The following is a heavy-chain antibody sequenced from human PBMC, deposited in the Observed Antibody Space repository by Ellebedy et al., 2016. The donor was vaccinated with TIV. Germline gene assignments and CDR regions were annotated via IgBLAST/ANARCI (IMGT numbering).Heavy chain of an antibody. D-gene: IGHD6-13*01. V-gene: IGHV3-21*01. CDR3: ARPAASYSSSWYDFDC. CDR2: ISSIVTYI. J-gene: IGHJ4*02. Sequence: PGGSLRLSCAASGFTFSSFTMNWVRQPPGKGLEWVSSISSIVTYIHNAESVKGRFTISRDNAKNSLYLQMNSLRAEDTAVYYCARPAASYSSSWYDFDCWGQGTLVTVSS. CDR1: GFTFSSFT.